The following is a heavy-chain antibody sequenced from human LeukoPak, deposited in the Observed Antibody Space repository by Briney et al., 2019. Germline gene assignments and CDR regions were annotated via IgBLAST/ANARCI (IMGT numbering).Heavy chain of an antibody. V-gene: IGHV1-69*05. J-gene: IGHJ3*02. D-gene: IGHD1-26*01. CDR2: IIPIFGTA. Sequence: ASVKVSCKASEGTFSSYAISWVRQAPGQGLEWMGGIIPIFGTANYAQKFQGRVTITTDESTSTAYMELSSLRSEDTAVYYCARGIVGATPHSTDDAFDIWGQGTMVTVSS. CDR1: EGTFSSYA. CDR3: ARGIVGATPHSTDDAFDI.